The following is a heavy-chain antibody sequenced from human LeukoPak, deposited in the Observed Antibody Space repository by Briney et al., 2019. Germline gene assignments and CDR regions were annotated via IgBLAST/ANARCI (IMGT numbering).Heavy chain of an antibody. J-gene: IGHJ4*02. CDR3: ARASSWHLFDY. Sequence: SETLSLTRTVSGGSISSGSYYWSWIRQPAGKGLEWIGRIYTSGSTNYNPSLKSRVTISVDTSKNQFSLKLSSVTAADTAVYYCARASSWHLFDYWGQGTLGTVSS. D-gene: IGHD6-13*01. CDR1: GGSISSGSYY. V-gene: IGHV4-61*02. CDR2: IYTSGST.